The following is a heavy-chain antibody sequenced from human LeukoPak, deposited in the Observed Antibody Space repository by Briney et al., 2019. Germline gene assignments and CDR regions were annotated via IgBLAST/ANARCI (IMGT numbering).Heavy chain of an antibody. J-gene: IGHJ4*02. CDR3: ARVGYYYGSGSRRFDY. CDR1: GYTFTSYG. CDR2: ISAYNGNT. D-gene: IGHD3-10*01. V-gene: IGHV1-18*01. Sequence: ASVTVSCKASGYTFTSYGISWVRQAPGQGLERMGWISAYNGNTNYAQKLQGRVTMTTDTSTSTAYMELRSLRSDDTAVYYCARVGYYYGSGSRRFDYWGQGTLVTVSS.